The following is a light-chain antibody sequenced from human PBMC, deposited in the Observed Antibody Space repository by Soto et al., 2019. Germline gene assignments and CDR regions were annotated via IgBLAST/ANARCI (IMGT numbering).Light chain of an antibody. J-gene: IGKJ1*01. Sequence: DIQMTQSPSSLSASVGDRLTITCRASQSIRNYLNWYQQKPGKAPKLLIDFASSLQSGVPSRFSGSGSGTDFTLTISNLQSEDFATYYCQQHYITPWTFGQGTKV. CDR1: QSIRNY. V-gene: IGKV1-39*01. CDR2: FAS. CDR3: QQHYITPWT.